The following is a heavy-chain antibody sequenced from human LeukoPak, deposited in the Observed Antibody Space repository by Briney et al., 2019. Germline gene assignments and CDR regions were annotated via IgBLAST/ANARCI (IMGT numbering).Heavy chain of an antibody. CDR1: GFTFSSYA. CDR3: AKSGRRWELLRNYFDY. Sequence: GGSLRLSCAASGFTFSSYAMSWVRPAPGKGLEWVSAISGSGGSTYYADSVKGRFTISRDNSKGTLYLQMNSLRAEDTAVYYCAKSGRRWELLRNYFDYWGQGTLVTVSS. CDR2: ISGSGGST. J-gene: IGHJ4*02. V-gene: IGHV3-23*01. D-gene: IGHD1-26*01.